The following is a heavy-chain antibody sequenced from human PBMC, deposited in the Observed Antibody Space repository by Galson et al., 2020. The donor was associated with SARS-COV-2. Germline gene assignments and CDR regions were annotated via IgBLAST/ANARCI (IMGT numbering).Heavy chain of an antibody. CDR1: GLTFDDHA. V-gene: IGHV3-9*01. CDR3: ATGGLWGASWYFDL. Sequence: GGSLRLSCAASGLTFDDHAMHWVRHVPGQGLERVSGINWNRGTIGYADSVRGRFTISRDNAKNPLYLQMNSLRPEDPALYSCATGGLWGASWYFDLWGRGTLVTVSS. J-gene: IGHJ2*01. D-gene: IGHD3-16*01. CDR2: INWNRGTI.